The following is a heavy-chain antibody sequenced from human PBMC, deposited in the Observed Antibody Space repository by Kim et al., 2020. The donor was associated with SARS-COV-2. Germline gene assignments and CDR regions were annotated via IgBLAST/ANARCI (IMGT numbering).Heavy chain of an antibody. CDR1: GYTFTSYA. CDR3: ARWEGGSAKIYYYGMDV. V-gene: IGHV7-4-1*02. D-gene: IGHD6-25*01. CDR2: INTNTGNP. J-gene: IGHJ6*02. Sequence: ASVKVSCKASGYTFTSYAMNWVRQAPGQGLEWMGWINTNTGNPTYAQGFTGRFVFSLDTPVSTAYLQISSLKAEDTAVYYCARWEGGSAKIYYYGMDVWGQGTTVTVSS.